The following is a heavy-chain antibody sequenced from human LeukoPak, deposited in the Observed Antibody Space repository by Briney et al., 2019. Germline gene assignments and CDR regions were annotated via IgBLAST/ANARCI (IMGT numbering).Heavy chain of an antibody. D-gene: IGHD6-13*01. CDR3: ARFKAASGMNYYYYYYMDV. V-gene: IGHV4-38-2*02. J-gene: IGHJ6*03. CDR2: IYHSGST. Sequence: SETLSLTCTVSGYSISSGYYWGWIRQPPGKGLERIGSIYHSGSTYYNPSLKSRVTISVDTSKNQFSLKLSSVTAADTAVYYCARFKAASGMNYYYYYYMDVWGKGTTVTVSS. CDR1: GYSISSGYY.